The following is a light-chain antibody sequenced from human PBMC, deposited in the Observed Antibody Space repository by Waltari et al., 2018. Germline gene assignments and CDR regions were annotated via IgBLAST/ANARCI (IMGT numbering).Light chain of an antibody. CDR1: SSDVGDDNY. CDR3: FLCTSASTLFV. CDR2: DVS. Sequence: QSALTHPVSVSGSPGQSITISCTGTSSDVGDDNYVSWYQQNKGKAPTLMIYDVSRRPSEISDRFSGSKSCNTASLTISGLQAEDEAYYYCFLCTSASTLFVFGTGTKVTVL. J-gene: IGLJ1*01. V-gene: IGLV2-14*03.